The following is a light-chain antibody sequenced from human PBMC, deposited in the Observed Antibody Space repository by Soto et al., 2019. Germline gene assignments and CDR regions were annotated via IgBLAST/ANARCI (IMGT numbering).Light chain of an antibody. J-gene: IGLJ2*01. V-gene: IGLV2-8*01. CDR1: SSDVGGYNY. CDR2: EVN. Sequence: QSALTQPPSASGSPGQSVTISCTGTSSDVGGYNYVSWYQHHPGKAPKLMIYEVNKRPSGVPNRFSGSKSGNTASLTVSGLQAEDEADYYFSSFAGINNVVVFGGGTKVTVL. CDR3: SSFAGINNVVV.